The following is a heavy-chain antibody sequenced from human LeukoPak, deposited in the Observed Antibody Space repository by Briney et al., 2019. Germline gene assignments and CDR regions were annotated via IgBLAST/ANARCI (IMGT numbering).Heavy chain of an antibody. Sequence: PGGSLRLSCAASGFTFSSYNMNWVRQAPGRGLEWVSSISTTSNYIYYADSVKGRFTISRDNAKNSLYLQMNRLRAEDTAVYYCARVHSGSPHWGQGTLVTVSS. CDR3: ARVHSGSPH. V-gene: IGHV3-21*01. D-gene: IGHD1-26*01. J-gene: IGHJ4*02. CDR2: ISTTSNYI. CDR1: GFTFSSYN.